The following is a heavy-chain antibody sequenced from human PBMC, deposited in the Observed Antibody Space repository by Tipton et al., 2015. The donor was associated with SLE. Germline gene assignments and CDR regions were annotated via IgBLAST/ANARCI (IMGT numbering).Heavy chain of an antibody. CDR3: VRDGLGSGSSNLGYYYYGMDV. D-gene: IGHD3-10*01. CDR1: GFTFSRSA. CDR2: IRAAGSNT. V-gene: IGHV3-33*07. J-gene: IGHJ6*02. Sequence: SLRLSCAASGFTFSRSAMSWVRQAPGKGLEWVAFIRAAGSNTFYADSVQGRFTISRDNAKNSLYLQMNSLRAEDTAVYYCVRDGLGSGSSNLGYYYYGMDVWGQGTTVTVSS.